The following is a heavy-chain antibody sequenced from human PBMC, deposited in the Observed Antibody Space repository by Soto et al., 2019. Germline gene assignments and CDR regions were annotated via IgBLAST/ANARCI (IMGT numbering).Heavy chain of an antibody. CDR1: GFTFSSYA. Sequence: PGGSLRLSCSASGFTFSSYAMHWVRQAPGKGLEYVSAISSNGGSTYYADSVKGRFTISRDNSKNTLYLQMSSLRAEDTAVYYCVKGRMGAPGCMDVWGQGTTVTAP. V-gene: IGHV3-64D*08. D-gene: IGHD1-26*01. CDR2: ISSNGGST. J-gene: IGHJ6*02. CDR3: VKGRMGAPGCMDV.